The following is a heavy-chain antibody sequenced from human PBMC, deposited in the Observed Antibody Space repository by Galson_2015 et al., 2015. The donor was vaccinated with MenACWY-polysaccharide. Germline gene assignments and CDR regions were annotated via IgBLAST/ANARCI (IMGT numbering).Heavy chain of an antibody. V-gene: IGHV2-5*02. CDR2: IYWDGDN. D-gene: IGHD3-16*01. Sequence: PALVKPTQTLTLTCTFSGFSLITKGVGVNRIRQPPGKALEWLAVIYWDGDNRYSPSLRSRLTVTKDTSKNQVVLTMTNMDLVDTATYYCAHVMITFGGVIGDDAFDVWGPGTMVTVSS. CDR3: AHVMITFGGVIGDDAFDV. CDR1: GFSLITKGVG. J-gene: IGHJ3*01.